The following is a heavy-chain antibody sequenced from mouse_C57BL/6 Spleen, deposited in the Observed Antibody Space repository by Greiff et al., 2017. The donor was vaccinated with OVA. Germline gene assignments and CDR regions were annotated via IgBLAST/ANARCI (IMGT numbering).Heavy chain of an antibody. Sequence: EVQRVESGGGLVKPGGSLKLSCAASGFTFSSYAMSWVRQTPEKRLEWVATISDGGSYTYYPDNVKGRFTISRDNAKNNLYLQRSHLKSEDTAMYYCAREAYYGSSYWFAYWGQGTLVTVSA. J-gene: IGHJ3*01. CDR3: AREAYYGSSYWFAY. V-gene: IGHV5-4*01. D-gene: IGHD1-1*01. CDR2: ISDGGSYT. CDR1: GFTFSSYA.